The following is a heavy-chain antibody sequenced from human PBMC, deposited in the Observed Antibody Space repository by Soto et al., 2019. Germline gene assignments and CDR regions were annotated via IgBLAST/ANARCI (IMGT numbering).Heavy chain of an antibody. CDR1: GFTFSTYA. D-gene: IGHD2-2*01. CDR2: ISGSADST. CDR3: AKVGDVYCSRTSCLFHFDY. Sequence: EAQLLESGGGLVQPGGSLRLSCAASGFTFSTYAMSWVRQAPGKGLEWVSTISGSADSTFYADSVKGRFTISRDNSKNTLYLHMNSLRVEDTAVYYCAKVGDVYCSRTSCLFHFDYWGQGTLATVSS. J-gene: IGHJ4*02. V-gene: IGHV3-23*01.